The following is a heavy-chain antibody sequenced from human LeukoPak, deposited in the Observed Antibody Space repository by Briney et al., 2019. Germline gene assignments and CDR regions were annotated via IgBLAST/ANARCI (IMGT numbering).Heavy chain of an antibody. Sequence: SETLSLTCAGYGGSFSGYDWSWIRQPPGKGLEWIWEINHSGGTNYNPSLKSRVTISVDTSKNQFSLKLSSVTAADTAVYYCARVKRHYRIGYSSSWSRYDYWGQGTLVTVSS. J-gene: IGHJ4*02. D-gene: IGHD6-13*01. CDR1: GGSFSGYD. CDR2: INHSGGT. V-gene: IGHV4-34*01. CDR3: ARVKRHYRIGYSSSWSRYDY.